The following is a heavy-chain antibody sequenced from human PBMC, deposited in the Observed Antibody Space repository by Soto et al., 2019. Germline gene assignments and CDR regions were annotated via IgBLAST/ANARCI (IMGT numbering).Heavy chain of an antibody. D-gene: IGHD2-8*02. J-gene: IGHJ4*02. Sequence: SETLSLTCTVSGGSISSFYWSWIRQPPGKGLEWIGYIYYSVSTNYNPSLKNRVTISVDTSKNQFSLKLTSVTAADTAVYYCARDKITGLFDYWGQGTLVTVSS. CDR1: GGSISSFY. CDR3: ARDKITGLFDY. CDR2: IYYSVST. V-gene: IGHV4-59*12.